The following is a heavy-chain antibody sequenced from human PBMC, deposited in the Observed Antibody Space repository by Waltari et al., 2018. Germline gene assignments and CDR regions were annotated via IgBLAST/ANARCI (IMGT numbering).Heavy chain of an antibody. CDR2: IDAYNGNT. CDR1: GYTFTSYG. D-gene: IGHD2-8*01. J-gene: IGHJ5*02. V-gene: IGHV1-18*01. Sequence: QVQLVQSGAEVKKPGASVKVSCKASGYTFTSYGISWVRQAPGQGLEWMGWIDAYNGNTNYAQKLQGRVTMTTDTSTSTAYMELRSLRSDDTAVYYCARDQSVLMVYASFDPWGQGTLVTVSS. CDR3: ARDQSVLMVYASFDP.